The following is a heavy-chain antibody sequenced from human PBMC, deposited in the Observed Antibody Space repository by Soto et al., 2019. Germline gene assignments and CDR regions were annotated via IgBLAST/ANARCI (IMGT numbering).Heavy chain of an antibody. Sequence: QVQLVQSGAEVKKPGASVKVSCKASGYTFIIYGISWVRQAPGQGLEWMGWISGYNGNTKYAQKLQGRVTMTTDTTTSTAYMELRSLRSDDTAVYSCARDLGAQIVEYWGQGTLVTVSS. CDR3: ARDLGAQIVEY. J-gene: IGHJ4*02. CDR2: ISGYNGNT. V-gene: IGHV1-18*01. CDR1: GYTFIIYG. D-gene: IGHD1-26*01.